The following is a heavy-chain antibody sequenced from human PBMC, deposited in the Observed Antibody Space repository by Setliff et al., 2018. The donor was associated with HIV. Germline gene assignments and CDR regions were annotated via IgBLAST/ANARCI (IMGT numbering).Heavy chain of an antibody. CDR3: ARAPAVTTSLFFDY. D-gene: IGHD4-17*01. V-gene: IGHV1-46*01. CDR1: GYTFSYA. CDR2: INPRSGFR. J-gene: IGHJ4*02. Sequence: ASVKVSCKASGYTFSYAMHWVRQTPGQGLERMGVINPRSGFRIYVQKIKGRVTMTWDTSTTTIYMELRSLTSDDTAVYYCARAPAVTTSLFFDYWGQGTLVTVSS.